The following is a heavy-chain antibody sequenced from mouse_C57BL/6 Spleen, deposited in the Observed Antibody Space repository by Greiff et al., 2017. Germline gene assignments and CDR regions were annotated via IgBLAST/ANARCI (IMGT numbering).Heavy chain of an antibody. Sequence: QVQLKQSGAELVRPGTSVKVSCKASGYAFTNYLIEWVKQRPGQGLEWIGVINPGSGGTNYNEKFKGKATLTADKSSSTAYMQLSSLTSEDSAVYFCARSAYYGSSYGAMDYWGQGTSVTVSS. CDR2: INPGSGGT. CDR3: ARSAYYGSSYGAMDY. J-gene: IGHJ4*01. D-gene: IGHD1-1*01. CDR1: GYAFTNYL. V-gene: IGHV1-54*01.